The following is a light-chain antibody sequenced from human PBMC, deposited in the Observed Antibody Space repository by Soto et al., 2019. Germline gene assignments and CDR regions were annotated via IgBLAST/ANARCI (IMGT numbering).Light chain of an antibody. V-gene: IGKV1-5*01. J-gene: IGKJ3*01. CDR1: QSISSW. CDR2: DAS. Sequence: DIQMTQSPSTLSASVGDRVTITCRASQSISSWVAWSQQKPGKAPKLLIYDASSLESGVPSRFSGGGSGTEFTLTISCLQPDEFASYDCQQYNSYSFTVGLGTKVDSK. CDR3: QQYNSYSFT.